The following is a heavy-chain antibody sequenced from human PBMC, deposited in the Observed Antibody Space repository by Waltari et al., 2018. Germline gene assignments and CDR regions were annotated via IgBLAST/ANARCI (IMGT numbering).Heavy chain of an antibody. V-gene: IGHV3-53*01. J-gene: IGHJ4*02. Sequence: EVQLVESGGGLIQPGGSLRLSCAASALSVRSNDMTWVRQAPGKGLEWLSIVTSDDKTYYADSVKGRFTISRDNSKNTLYLEMSSLTAEDTAVYYCARDKGVEPTTRFDYWGQGTLVTVSS. CDR2: VTSDDKT. D-gene: IGHD1-26*01. CDR3: ARDKGVEPTTRFDY. CDR1: ALSVRSND.